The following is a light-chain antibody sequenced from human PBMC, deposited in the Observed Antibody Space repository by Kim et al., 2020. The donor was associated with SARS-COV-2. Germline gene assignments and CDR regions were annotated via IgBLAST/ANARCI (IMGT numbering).Light chain of an antibody. Sequence: DIQMTQSPSSLSACVGDRVTITCRASQSISNFLDWFQQKPGKAPKLLIYAASSLQSGVPSRFSGSGSGTDFTLTISSLQPEDFAVNYCKQSYSTPYTFGEGAKLEIK. CDR1: QSISNF. V-gene: IGKV1-39*01. CDR3: KQSYSTPYT. CDR2: AAS. J-gene: IGKJ2*01.